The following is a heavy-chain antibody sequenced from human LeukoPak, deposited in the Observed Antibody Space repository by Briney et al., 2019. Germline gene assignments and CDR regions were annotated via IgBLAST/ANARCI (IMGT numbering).Heavy chain of an antibody. CDR1: GGSFSGYY. V-gene: IGHV4-34*01. CDR2: INHSGST. Sequence: SETLSLTCAVYGGSFSGYYWSWIRQPPGKGLEWIGEINHSGSTNYNPSLKSRVTISVDTSKNQFSLKLSSVTAADTAVYYCARDRRLGYFDYWGQGTLVTVSS. CDR3: ARDRRLGYFDY. J-gene: IGHJ4*02. D-gene: IGHD2-21*01.